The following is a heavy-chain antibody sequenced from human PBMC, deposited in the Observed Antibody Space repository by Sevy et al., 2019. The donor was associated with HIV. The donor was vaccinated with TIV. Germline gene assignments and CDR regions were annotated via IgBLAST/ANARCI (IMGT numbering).Heavy chain of an antibody. V-gene: IGHV1-18*01. D-gene: IGHD2-2*01. Sequence: ASVKVSYRASGYTFRSYGISWVRQAPGQGLEWMGWISPYTGDTDFARNVQARVSMTSDTSTSTAYMELRSLRSDDTAVYYCARDKPQGVVVIPGAMWGGIDYWGQGTPVTVSS. CDR1: GYTFRSYG. CDR3: ARDKPQGVVVIPGAMWGGIDY. CDR2: ISPYTGDT. J-gene: IGHJ4*02.